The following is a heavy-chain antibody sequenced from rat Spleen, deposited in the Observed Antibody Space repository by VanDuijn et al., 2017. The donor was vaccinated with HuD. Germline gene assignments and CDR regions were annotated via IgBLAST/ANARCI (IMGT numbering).Heavy chain of an antibody. CDR2: TGYEDSSF. CDR1: GFNFRDYY. Sequence: EVQLVESGGGLVQPGRSLKLSCAASGFNFRDYYMAWVRQAPKKGLEWVASTGYEDSSFYYGDSVKGRFTISRDNVKGTLYLQMNSLRSEETATYYCARGHTMGVDYFDYWGQGVMVTVSS. D-gene: IGHD1-7*01. CDR3: ARGHTMGVDYFDY. V-gene: IGHV5-22*01. J-gene: IGHJ2*01.